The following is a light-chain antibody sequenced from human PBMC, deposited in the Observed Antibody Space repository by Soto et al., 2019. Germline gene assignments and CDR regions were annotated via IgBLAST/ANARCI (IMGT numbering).Light chain of an antibody. J-gene: IGKJ2*01. CDR1: QNINNY. CDR3: QPYDTFPYT. Sequence: DIQMTQSPSSLSASVGDRFTITCKASQNINNYLNWYQQKPGISPKLLIYDASTLESGVSSGFSGSGSGTEFTLTISSLRPDDFATYYCQPYDTFPYTVGPGTQVEIK. V-gene: IGKV1-33*01. CDR2: DAS.